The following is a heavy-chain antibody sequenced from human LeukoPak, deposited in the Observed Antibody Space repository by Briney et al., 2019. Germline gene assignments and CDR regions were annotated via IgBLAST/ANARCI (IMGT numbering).Heavy chain of an antibody. CDR1: GGTFSSYA. D-gene: IGHD3-3*01. V-gene: IGHV1-69*06. CDR2: IIPIFGTA. Sequence: ASVKVSCKASGGTFSSYAISWVRQAPGQGLEWMGGIIPIFGTANYAQKFQGRVTITADKSTSTAYMELSSLRSEDTAVYYCARASDYDFWSGYFDYWGQGALVTVSS. J-gene: IGHJ4*02. CDR3: ARASDYDFWSGYFDY.